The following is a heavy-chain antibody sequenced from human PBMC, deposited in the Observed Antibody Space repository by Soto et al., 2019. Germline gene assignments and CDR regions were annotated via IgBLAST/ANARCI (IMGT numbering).Heavy chain of an antibody. CDR1: GYTFTSYG. CDR2: ISAYNGNT. Sequence: QVQLVQSGAEVKKPGASVKVSCKASGYTFTSYGISWVRQAPGQGLEWMGWISAYNGNTNYAQKLQGRVTMTTDTSTSTAYMELRSLRSDDTAVYYCSRDRNPISARNRDYGMDVWGQGTTVTVSS. CDR3: SRDRNPISARNRDYGMDV. D-gene: IGHD3-10*01. V-gene: IGHV1-18*01. J-gene: IGHJ6*02.